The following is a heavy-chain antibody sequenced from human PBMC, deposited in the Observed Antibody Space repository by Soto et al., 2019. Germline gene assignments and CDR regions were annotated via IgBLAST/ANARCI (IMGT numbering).Heavy chain of an antibody. CDR2: ISAYNGDT. CDR3: ARERAPPYYDSSGYYYTAQYYYYGMDV. Sequence: ASVKVYCKASGYTFTHHSIVWVRQAPGQGLEWMGWISAYNGDTNYAQKFQGWVTMTRDTSISTAYMELSRLRSDDTAVYYCARERAPPYYDSSGYYYTAQYYYYGMDVWGQGTTVTVSS. V-gene: IGHV1-2*04. CDR1: GYTFTHHS. J-gene: IGHJ6*02. D-gene: IGHD3-22*01.